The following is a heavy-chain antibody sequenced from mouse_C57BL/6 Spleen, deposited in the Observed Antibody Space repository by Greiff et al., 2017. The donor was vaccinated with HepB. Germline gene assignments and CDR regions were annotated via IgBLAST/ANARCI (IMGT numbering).Heavy chain of an antibody. CDR1: GYTFTSYN. V-gene: IGHV1-12*01. J-gene: IGHJ4*01. Sequence: QVQLKQSGAELVRPGASVKMSCKASGYTFTSYNMHWVKQTPRQGLEWIGAIYPGNGDTSYNQKFKGKATLTVDKSSSAAYMQLSSLTSEDSAVYFCARGYDYDDAMDYWGQGTSVTVSS. CDR2: IYPGNGDT. CDR3: ARGYDYDDAMDY. D-gene: IGHD2-4*01.